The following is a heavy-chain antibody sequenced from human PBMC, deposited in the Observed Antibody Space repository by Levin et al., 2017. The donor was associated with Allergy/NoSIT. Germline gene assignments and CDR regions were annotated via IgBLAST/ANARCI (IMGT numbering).Heavy chain of an antibody. V-gene: IGHV3-33*01. CDR1: GFTFSSYG. CDR3: ARTTSPYSSSWYRNGMDV. J-gene: IGHJ6*02. CDR2: IWYDGSNK. D-gene: IGHD6-13*01. Sequence: HTGGSLRLSCAASGFTFSSYGMHWVRQAPGKGLEWVAVIWYDGSNKYYADSVKGRFTISRDNSKNTLYLQMNSLRAEDTAVYYCARTTSPYSSSWYRNGMDVWGQGTTVTVSS.